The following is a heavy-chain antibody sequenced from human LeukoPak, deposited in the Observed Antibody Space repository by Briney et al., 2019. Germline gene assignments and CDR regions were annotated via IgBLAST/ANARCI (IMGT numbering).Heavy chain of an antibody. Sequence: SETLSLTCTVSGGSISSGGYYWSWIRQHPGKGLEWIGYIYYSGSTYYNPSLKSRVTISVDTSKNQFSLKLSSVTAADTTVYYCARAFQGGLYGSGSYQSDFDYWGQGTLVTVSS. V-gene: IGHV4-31*03. CDR2: IYYSGST. J-gene: IGHJ4*02. D-gene: IGHD3-10*01. CDR1: GGSISSGGYY. CDR3: ARAFQGGLYGSGSYQSDFDY.